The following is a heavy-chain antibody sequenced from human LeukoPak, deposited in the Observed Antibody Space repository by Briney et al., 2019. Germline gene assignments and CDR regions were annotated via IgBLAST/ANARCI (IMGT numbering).Heavy chain of an antibody. J-gene: IGHJ4*02. V-gene: IGHV5-51*01. CDR1: GYSLTSYW. Sequence: GESLKISCKGSGYSLTSYWIGWVRQMPGKGLEWMGIIYPGDSDTRYSPSFQGQVTISADKSISTAYLQWSSLKASDTAMYYCARPGRGSYYAPQPLEFDYWGQGTLVTVSS. CDR3: ARPGRGSYYAPQPLEFDY. D-gene: IGHD1-26*01. CDR2: IYPGDSDT.